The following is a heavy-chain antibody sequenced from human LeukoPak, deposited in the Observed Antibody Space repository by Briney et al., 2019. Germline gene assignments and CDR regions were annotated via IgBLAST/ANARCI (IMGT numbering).Heavy chain of an antibody. V-gene: IGHV3-23*01. D-gene: IGHD1-1*01. CDR2: ISGSGDST. Sequence: GGSLRLSCAASGFTFSSYGMSWVRQAPGKGLEWVSGISGSGDSTYYADSVKGRFTISRDNFKNTLYLQMNSLRVEDTAVYYCAKGHSAHGTGFDGWGQGTLVIASS. CDR3: AKGHSAHGTGFDG. CDR1: GFTFSSYG. J-gene: IGHJ4*02.